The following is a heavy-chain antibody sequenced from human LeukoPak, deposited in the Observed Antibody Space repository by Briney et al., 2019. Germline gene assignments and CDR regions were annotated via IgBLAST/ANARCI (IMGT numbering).Heavy chain of an antibody. D-gene: IGHD3-3*01. V-gene: IGHV3-23*01. CDR1: GFTFSSYA. J-gene: IGHJ4*02. CDR3: AKDFWSGYYPNY. Sequence: GGSLRLSCAASGFTFSSYAMSWVRQAPGKGLEWVSGSGSGGSTYYADSVKGRFTISRDNSKNTLYLQMNSLRAEDTAVYYCAKDFWSGYYPNYWGQGTLVTVSS. CDR2: SGSGGST.